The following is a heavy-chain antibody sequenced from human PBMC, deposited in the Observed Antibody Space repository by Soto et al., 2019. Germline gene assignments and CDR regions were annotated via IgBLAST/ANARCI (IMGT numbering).Heavy chain of an antibody. V-gene: IGHV3-66*04. CDR2: IYSGGRT. CDR1: GFTVSSNY. Sequence: EVQLVESGGGLVQPGGSLRLSCAASGFTVSSNYMSWVRQAPGKGLEWVSVIYSGGRTFYADSVKGRFNISRGNSKNTLYLEMNSLRAEDTAVYYCARLRYGYWGQGALVTVSS. D-gene: IGHD3-9*01. CDR3: ARLRYGY. J-gene: IGHJ4*02.